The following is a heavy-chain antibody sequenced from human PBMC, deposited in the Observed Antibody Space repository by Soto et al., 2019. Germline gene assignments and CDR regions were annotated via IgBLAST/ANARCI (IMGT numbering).Heavy chain of an antibody. J-gene: IGHJ6*02. CDR2: ISGYNGKT. Sequence: QVQLVQSGTEVKKPGASVKVSCKASGYRFISYGISWVRQAPGQGLEWMGWISGYNGKTNYAQKFQGRVMMTRDTSTSTALMELRSLRSDDTAVYYCARVSQDGSGSYHGMDVWGQGTTVTVSS. V-gene: IGHV1-18*04. CDR1: GYRFISYG. D-gene: IGHD3-10*01. CDR3: ARVSQDGSGSYHGMDV.